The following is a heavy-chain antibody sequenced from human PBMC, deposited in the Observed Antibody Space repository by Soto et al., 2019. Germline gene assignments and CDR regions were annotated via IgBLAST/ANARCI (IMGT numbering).Heavy chain of an antibody. V-gene: IGHV2-5*02. CDR1: GFSLTNSGVG. J-gene: IGHJ5*01. CDR3: AHRVTYSDPWDVGWFDS. Sequence: QITLKESGPTLVEPTQTLTLTCSFSGFSLTNSGVGVGWFRQAPGKALECLGIIYWDNDRRYNPSLKTRPTITKDTSKNRVVLTMTYMEPVDTGTYYCAHRVTYSDPWDVGWFDSWGQGTPITVS. D-gene: IGHD2-15*01. CDR2: IYWDNDR.